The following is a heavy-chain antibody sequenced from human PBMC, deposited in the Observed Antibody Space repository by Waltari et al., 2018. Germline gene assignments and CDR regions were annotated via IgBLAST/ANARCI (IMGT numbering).Heavy chain of an antibody. D-gene: IGHD5-12*01. Sequence: QLQVSGPALVRPSQTLSVTCNVSGDSIIPYYWSWIRQPPGKGLEGIGYTHASGDTDYSPSLARRVTISLDTSRNQFSLILTSVAAADTAVYYCARASRGYRGSDRLLYFYYMDVWGKGTPVTVSS. V-gene: IGHV4-59*01. CDR1: GDSIIPYY. CDR2: THASGDT. CDR3: ARASRGYRGSDRLLYFYYMDV. J-gene: IGHJ6*03.